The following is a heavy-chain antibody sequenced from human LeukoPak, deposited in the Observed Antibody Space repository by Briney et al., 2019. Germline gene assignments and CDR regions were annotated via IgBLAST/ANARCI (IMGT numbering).Heavy chain of an antibody. CDR3: AKDLRSGHYADY. Sequence: GGSLRLSCAASGFTFSSYAMSWVRQAPGKGLEWVSAISGSGGSTYYADSVKGRFTISRDNSKNTPYLQMNSLRAEDTAVYYCAKDLRSGHYADYWGQGTLVTVSS. CDR2: ISGSGGST. D-gene: IGHD3-22*01. J-gene: IGHJ4*02. CDR1: GFTFSSYA. V-gene: IGHV3-23*01.